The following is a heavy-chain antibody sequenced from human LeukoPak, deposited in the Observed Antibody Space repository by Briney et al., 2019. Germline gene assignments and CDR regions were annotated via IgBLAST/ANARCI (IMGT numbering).Heavy chain of an antibody. V-gene: IGHV1-18*04. D-gene: IGHD4-23*01. CDR1: GYTFTSYY. J-gene: IGHJ5*02. Sequence: ASVKVSCKASGYTFTSYYMHWVRQAPGQGLEWMGWISAYNGNTNYAQKLQGRVTMTTDTSTSTAYMELRSLRSDDTAVYYCAREGDYGGNWFDPWGQGTLVTVSS. CDR3: AREGDYGGNWFDP. CDR2: ISAYNGNT.